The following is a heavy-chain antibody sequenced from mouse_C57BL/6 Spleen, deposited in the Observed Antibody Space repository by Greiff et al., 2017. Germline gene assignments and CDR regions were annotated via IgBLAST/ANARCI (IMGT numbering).Heavy chain of an antibody. D-gene: IGHD1-1*01. Sequence: QVQLQQPGAELVKPGASVKMSCKASGYTFTSYWITWVKQRPGQGLEWIGDIYPGSGSTNYNEKFKSKATLTVDTSSSTAYMQLSSLTSEDSAVYYGARSPSPYYYGSSSWYFDVWGTGTTVTVSS. CDR3: ARSPSPYYYGSSSWYFDV. J-gene: IGHJ1*03. CDR2: IYPGSGST. CDR1: GYTFTSYW. V-gene: IGHV1-55*01.